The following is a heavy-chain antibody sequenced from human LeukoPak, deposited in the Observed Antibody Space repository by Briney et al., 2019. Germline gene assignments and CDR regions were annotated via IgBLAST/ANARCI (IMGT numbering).Heavy chain of an antibody. CDR2: IYPGDSDT. Sequence: GESLKISCKGSGYSFTNYWIGWVRQMPGKDLEWMGIIYPGDSDTTYSPSFQGQVTISADKSISTASLQWSSLEASDTAMYYCARHTGGGTYHPFDYWGQGTLVTVSS. V-gene: IGHV5-51*01. CDR1: GYSFTNYW. CDR3: ARHTGGGTYHPFDY. J-gene: IGHJ4*02. D-gene: IGHD3-16*02.